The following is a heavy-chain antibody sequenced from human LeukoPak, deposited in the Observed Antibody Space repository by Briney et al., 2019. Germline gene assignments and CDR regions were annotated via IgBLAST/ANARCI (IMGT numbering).Heavy chain of an antibody. CDR3: ATYSSSNGREFQY. D-gene: IGHD2-2*01. V-gene: IGHV3-7*01. CDR1: GFTFSNYW. J-gene: IGHJ1*01. Sequence: GGSLRLSCEASGFTFSNYWMSWVRQAPGKGLEWVSNIQQHGGETYYGDSVKGRFTISRDNAKNSLYLQMNSLRAEDTAVYYCATYSSSNGREFQYWGQGTLVTVSS. CDR2: IQQHGGET.